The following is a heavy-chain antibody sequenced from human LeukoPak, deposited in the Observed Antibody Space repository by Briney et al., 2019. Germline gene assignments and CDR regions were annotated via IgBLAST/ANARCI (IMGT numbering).Heavy chain of an antibody. D-gene: IGHD5-18*01. CDR2: IYHSGST. Sequence: PSETLSLTCTVSGYSISSGYYWGWIRQPPGKGLEWIGSIYHSGSTYYNPSLKSRVTISVDTSKNQFSLKLSSVTAADTAVYYRARHYGMWERGWIQLWLPYWGQGTLVTVSS. CDR3: ARHYGMWERGWIQLWLPY. V-gene: IGHV4-38-2*02. CDR1: GYSISSGYY. J-gene: IGHJ4*02.